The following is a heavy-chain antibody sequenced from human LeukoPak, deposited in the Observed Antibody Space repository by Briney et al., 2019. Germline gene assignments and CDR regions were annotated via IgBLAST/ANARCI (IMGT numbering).Heavy chain of an antibody. CDR2: GHLDGRT. CDR1: GGSVTSTNW. D-gene: IGHD3-3*01. J-gene: IGHJ4*02. V-gene: IGHV4-4*02. Sequence: PSETLTHTCAVSGGSVTSTNWWTWVRQPPGRGLEWIGEGHLDGRTNYNPSLTGRLTLSVDLYENHLSLKLNSVTAADTAVYYCAREGGFYRPLDYLGEGTLVTVSS. CDR3: AREGGFYRPLDY.